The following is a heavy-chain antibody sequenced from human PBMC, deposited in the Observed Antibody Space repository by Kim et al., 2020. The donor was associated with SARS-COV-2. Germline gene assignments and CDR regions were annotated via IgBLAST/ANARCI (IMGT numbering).Heavy chain of an antibody. CDR2: ISSSGSTI. Sequence: GGSLRLSCAASGFTFSDYYMSWIRQAPGKGLEWVAYISSSGSTIYYADSVKGRFTISRDNAKNSLYLQMNSLRAEDRAVYYCARVSWGTVDAFEICGQGTMVSVSS. D-gene: IGHD7-27*01. CDR1: GFTFSDYY. J-gene: IGHJ3*02. CDR3: ARVSWGTVDAFEI. V-gene: IGHV3-11*01.